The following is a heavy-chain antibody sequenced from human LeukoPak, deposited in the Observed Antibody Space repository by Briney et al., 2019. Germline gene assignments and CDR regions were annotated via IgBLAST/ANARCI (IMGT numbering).Heavy chain of an antibody. Sequence: ASVKVSCKASGYTFTGYYMHWVRQAPGQGLEWMGWINPNSGGINYAQKFQGRVTMTRDTSISTAYMELSRLRSDDTAVYYCAVVRLTMNYYDSSMDVWGQGTTVTVSS. CDR2: INPNSGGI. CDR1: GYTFTGYY. V-gene: IGHV1-2*02. D-gene: IGHD3-22*01. J-gene: IGHJ6*02. CDR3: AVVRLTMNYYDSSMDV.